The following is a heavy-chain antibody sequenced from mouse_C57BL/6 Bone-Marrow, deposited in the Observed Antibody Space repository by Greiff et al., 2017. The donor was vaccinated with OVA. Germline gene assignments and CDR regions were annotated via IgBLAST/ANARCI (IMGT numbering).Heavy chain of an antibody. CDR1: GYTFTSYG. CDR2: IYPRSGNT. V-gene: IGHV1-81*01. D-gene: IGHD2-9*01. Sequence: VQLQQSGAELARPGASVKLSCKASGYTFTSYGISWVKQRTGQGLEWIGEIYPRSGNTYYNEKFKGKATLTADKSSSTAYMELRSLTSEYSAVYFCARGAYYVYDKTYWGQGTLVTVSA. CDR3: ARGAYYVYDKTY. J-gene: IGHJ3*01.